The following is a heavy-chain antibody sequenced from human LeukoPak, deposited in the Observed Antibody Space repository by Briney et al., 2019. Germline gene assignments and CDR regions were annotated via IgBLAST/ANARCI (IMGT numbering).Heavy chain of an antibody. CDR3: ARDIPLYSSSSPLDY. CDR2: ISAYNGNT. V-gene: IGHV1-18*01. J-gene: IGHJ4*02. CDR1: GYTFTSFG. Sequence: ASVKVSCKASGYTFTSFGISWVRQAPGQGLEWMGWISAYNGNTNSAQKLQGRVTMTTDTSTSTPFMELRSLRSDDTAVYYCARDIPLYSSSSPLDYWGQGTLVTVSS. D-gene: IGHD6-13*01.